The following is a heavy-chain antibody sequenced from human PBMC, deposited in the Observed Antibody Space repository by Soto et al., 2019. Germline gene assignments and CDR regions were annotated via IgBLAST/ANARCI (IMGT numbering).Heavy chain of an antibody. CDR1: GFTFSSYG. CDR2: IWYDGSNK. V-gene: IGHV3-33*06. CDR3: AKDNRCSSGVCYTSFDY. D-gene: IGHD2-8*01. J-gene: IGHJ4*02. Sequence: PGGSLRLSCAASGFTFSSYGMHWVRQAPGKGLEWVAVIWYDGSNKYYADSVKGRFTISRDNSKNTLYLQMNSLRAEDTAVYYCAKDNRCSSGVCYTSFDYWGQGTLVTVSS.